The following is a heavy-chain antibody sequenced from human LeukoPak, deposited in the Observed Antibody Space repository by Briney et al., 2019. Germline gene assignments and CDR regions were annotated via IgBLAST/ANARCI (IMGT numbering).Heavy chain of an antibody. V-gene: IGHV1-69*13. CDR2: IIPIFGTA. Sequence: ASVKVSCKASGGTFSSYAISWVRQAPGQGLEWMGGIIPIFGTANYAQKFQGRVTITADESTSTAYMELSSLRSEDTAVYYCARVRFLEWQSPNYYYGMDVWGQGTTVTVSS. J-gene: IGHJ6*02. CDR3: ARVRFLEWQSPNYYYGMDV. CDR1: GGTFSSYA. D-gene: IGHD3-3*01.